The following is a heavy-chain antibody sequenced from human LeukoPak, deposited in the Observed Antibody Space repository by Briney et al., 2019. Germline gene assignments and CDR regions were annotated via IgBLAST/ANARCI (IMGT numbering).Heavy chain of an antibody. CDR3: ARDLEQLVPSPHAFDI. CDR1: GYTFTSYG. J-gene: IGHJ3*02. CDR2: ISAYNGNT. Sequence: GASVKVSCKASGYTFTSYGISWVGQAPGQGLEWMGWISAYNGNTNYAQKLQGRVTMTTDTSTSTAYMELRSLRSDDTAVYYCARDLEQLVPSPHAFDIWGQGTMVTVSS. V-gene: IGHV1-18*01. D-gene: IGHD6-13*01.